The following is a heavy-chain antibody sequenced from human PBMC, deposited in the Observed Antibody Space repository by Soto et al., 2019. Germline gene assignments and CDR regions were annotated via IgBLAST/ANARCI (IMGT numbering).Heavy chain of an antibody. CDR2: ISGSGGST. D-gene: IGHD5-18*01. CDR1: GVTFSSHA. CDR3: AKDSGYSYGYAASDYYYYGMDV. J-gene: IGHJ6*02. Sequence: PWGSLRLCCAAAGVTFSSHAVIRVRKAPGKGLEWVSAISGSGGSTYYADSVKGRFTISRDNSKNTLYLQMNSLRAEDTAVYYCAKDSGYSYGYAASDYYYYGMDVWGQGTTVTVSS. V-gene: IGHV3-23*01.